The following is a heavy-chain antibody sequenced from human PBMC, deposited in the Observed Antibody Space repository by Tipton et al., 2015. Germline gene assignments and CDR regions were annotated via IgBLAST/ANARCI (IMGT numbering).Heavy chain of an antibody. V-gene: IGHV4-34*01. D-gene: IGHD4-17*01. CDR3: ARHTVTTEFDVFDI. Sequence: GLVKPSETLSLSCGVHGGSFSGYYWNWIRRPPGKGLEWIGEISHSGETRYNPSLKSRLTISLDTSKDQLSLKMKSVTAADTAVYYCARHTVTTEFDVFDIWGQGTRVTVSS. CDR2: ISHSGET. CDR1: GGSFSGYY. J-gene: IGHJ3*02.